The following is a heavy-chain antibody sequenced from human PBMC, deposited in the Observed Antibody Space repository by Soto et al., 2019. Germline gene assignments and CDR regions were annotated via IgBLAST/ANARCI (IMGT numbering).Heavy chain of an antibody. CDR3: ARSPGYSSGWYGGSGYYYYYMDV. J-gene: IGHJ6*03. CDR1: GYTFTSYD. V-gene: IGHV1-8*01. Sequence: ASVKVSCKASGYTFTSYDINWVRQATGQGLEWMGWMNPNSGNTGYAQKFQGRVTMTRNTSISTAYMELSSLRSEDTAVYYCARSPGYSSGWYGGSGYYYYYMDVWGKGTTVTVSS. D-gene: IGHD6-19*01. CDR2: MNPNSGNT.